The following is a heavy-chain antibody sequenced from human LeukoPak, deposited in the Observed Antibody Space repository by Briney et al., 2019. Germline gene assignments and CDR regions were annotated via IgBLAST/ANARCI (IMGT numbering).Heavy chain of an antibody. Sequence: SETLSLTCAVYGGSFSGYYWSWIRQPPGKGLEWIGEINHSGSTNYNPSLKSRVTISVDTSKNQFSLKLSSVTAADTAVYYCVRLAGVNRKGEDAFDIWGQGTMVTVSS. CDR1: GGSFSGYY. J-gene: IGHJ3*02. V-gene: IGHV4-34*01. D-gene: IGHD1-1*01. CDR2: INHSGST. CDR3: VRLAGVNRKGEDAFDI.